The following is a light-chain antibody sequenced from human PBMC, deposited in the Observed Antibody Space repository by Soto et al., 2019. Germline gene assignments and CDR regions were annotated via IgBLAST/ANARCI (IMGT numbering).Light chain of an antibody. CDR2: DVN. CDR3: SSYAATYQE. J-gene: IGLJ3*02. Sequence: QSALTQPRSVSGSPGQSVTISCTGTSSDIGGYNYVSWYQQHPGKAPKLMIYDVNKRPSGVPDRFSGSKSGNTASLTISGLQAEDEADYYCSSYAATYQEFGGGTKL. V-gene: IGLV2-11*01. CDR1: SSDIGGYNY.